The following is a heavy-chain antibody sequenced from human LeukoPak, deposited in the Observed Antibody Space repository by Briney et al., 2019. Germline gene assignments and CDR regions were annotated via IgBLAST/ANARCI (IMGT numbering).Heavy chain of an antibody. D-gene: IGHD3-22*01. CDR3: AKGPYYYDSSAYYRPDFDY. Sequence: PGRSLRLSCAASGFTFSSYGMHWVRQAPGKGLEWVAVISYDGSNKYYADSVKGRFTISRDNSKNTLYLQMNSLRAEDTAVYYCAKGPYYYDSSAYYRPDFDYWGQGTLVTVSS. V-gene: IGHV3-30*18. CDR1: GFTFSSYG. J-gene: IGHJ4*02. CDR2: ISYDGSNK.